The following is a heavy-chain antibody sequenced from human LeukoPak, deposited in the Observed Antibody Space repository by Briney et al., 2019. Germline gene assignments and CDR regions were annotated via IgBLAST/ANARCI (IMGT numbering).Heavy chain of an antibody. CDR3: AREVYYDSSGHSGFDY. CDR2: IYTSGST. J-gene: IGHJ4*02. V-gene: IGHV4-4*07. Sequence: SETLSLTCTVSGGSISSYYWSWIRQPAGKGLEWIGRIYTSGSTNYNPSLKSRVTMSVDTSKNQFSLKLSSVTAADTAVYYCAREVYYDSSGHSGFDYWGQGTLVTVSS. CDR1: GGSISSYY. D-gene: IGHD3-22*01.